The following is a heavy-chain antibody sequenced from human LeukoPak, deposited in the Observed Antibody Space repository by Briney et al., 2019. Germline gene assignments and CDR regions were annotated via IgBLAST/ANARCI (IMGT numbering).Heavy chain of an antibody. J-gene: IGHJ4*02. CDR1: GFSFSSHN. V-gene: IGHV3-21*04. Sequence: GGSLRPSCAASGFSFSSHNMNWVRQAPGKGLEWVSSISSGGRYLYYADSVKGRFTISRDNAKNSLYLQMNSLRAEDTAVYYCASPWRGGYSYSLDLDFDYWGQGTLVTVSS. CDR2: ISSGGRYL. D-gene: IGHD5-18*01. CDR3: ASPWRGGYSYSLDLDFDY.